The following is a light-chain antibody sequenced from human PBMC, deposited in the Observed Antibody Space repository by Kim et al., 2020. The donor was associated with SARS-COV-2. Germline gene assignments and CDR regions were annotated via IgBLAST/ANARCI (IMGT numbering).Light chain of an antibody. CDR3: NSRDSNDNVV. CDR1: SLRSYY. CDR2: GKN. Sequence: AVGQTVRITCQGDSLRSYYATWYQQKPGQAPILVIYGKNNRPSGIPDRFSGSSSENTASLTITGTQAGDEADYYCNSRDSNDNVVFGGGTQLTVL. J-gene: IGLJ2*01. V-gene: IGLV3-19*01.